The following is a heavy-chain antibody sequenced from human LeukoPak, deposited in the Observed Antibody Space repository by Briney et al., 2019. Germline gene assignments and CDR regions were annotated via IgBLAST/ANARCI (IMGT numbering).Heavy chain of an antibody. Sequence: WGSLRLSCAASGFTFSSYSMNWVRQAPGKGLEWVSSISSSSSYIYYADSVKGRFTNSRDNAKNPLYLQMNSLRAEDTAVYYCAPPAVAGTIHWGQGTLVTVSS. CDR3: APPAVAGTIH. CDR1: GFTFSSYS. D-gene: IGHD6-19*01. V-gene: IGHV3-21*01. CDR2: ISSSSSYI. J-gene: IGHJ4*02.